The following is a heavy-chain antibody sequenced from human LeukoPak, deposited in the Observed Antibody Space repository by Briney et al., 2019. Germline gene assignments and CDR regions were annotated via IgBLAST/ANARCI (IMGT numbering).Heavy chain of an antibody. D-gene: IGHD7-27*01. V-gene: IGHV3-15*01. CDR2: IKRKTGGGTT. Sequence: PGGSLRLSCAASGFTFSNAWMTWVRQAPGKGLEWIGRIKRKTGGGTTDYAAAVKDRFTISRDDSKNTLYLQMSSLKTEDTAVYYCTSTLGYWGQGTLVTVSS. CDR3: TSTLGY. CDR1: GFTFSNAW. J-gene: IGHJ4*02.